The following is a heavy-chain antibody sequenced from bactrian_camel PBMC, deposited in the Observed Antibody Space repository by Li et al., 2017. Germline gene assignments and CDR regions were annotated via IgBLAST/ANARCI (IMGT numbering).Heavy chain of an antibody. CDR1: GYSSSRHC. D-gene: IGHD1*01. Sequence: VQLVESGGGLVQPGGSLRLSCTHFGYSSSRHCMGWFRQAPGRAREGIAGIRRDGDEYYAGSVKGRFTISQDNAKNTLYLRMNSLKPEDTAMYHCASDGPPFDCNSGAWFFPAGQGTQVTVS. V-gene: IGHV3S31*01. J-gene: IGHJ4*01. CDR2: IRRDGDE.